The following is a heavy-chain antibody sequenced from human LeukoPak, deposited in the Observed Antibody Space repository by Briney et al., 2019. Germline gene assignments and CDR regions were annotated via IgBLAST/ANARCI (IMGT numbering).Heavy chain of an antibody. D-gene: IGHD1-26*01. CDR3: AKDRTVGASYWYFDL. Sequence: GGSLRLSCVASGVTLSNYAMSWARQAPGKGLEWVSGISSSGSGGNTYYADSVKGRFTISRDSSRNTLFLHMSTLRAEDTAIYYCAKDRTVGASYWYFDLWGRGTLVTVSS. J-gene: IGHJ2*01. V-gene: IGHV3-23*01. CDR2: ISSSGSGGNT. CDR1: GVTLSNYA.